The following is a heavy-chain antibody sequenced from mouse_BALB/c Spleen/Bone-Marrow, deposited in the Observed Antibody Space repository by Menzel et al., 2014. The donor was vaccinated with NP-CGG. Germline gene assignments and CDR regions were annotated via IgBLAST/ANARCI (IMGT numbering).Heavy chain of an antibody. CDR3: ARLDLFAY. J-gene: IGHJ3*01. CDR2: IDPANGNT. V-gene: IGHV14-3*02. CDR1: GFNIKDTY. Sequence: VQLQQSGAELVKPGASVKLSCTASGFNIKDTYMHWVEQRPEQGLEWIGRIDPANGNTKYDPKFQGKATITADTSSNTAYLQLSSLTSEDTAVYYCARLDLFAYCDQGTLVTVSA.